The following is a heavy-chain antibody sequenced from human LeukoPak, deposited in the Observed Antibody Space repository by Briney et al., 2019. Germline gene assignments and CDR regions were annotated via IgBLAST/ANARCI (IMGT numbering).Heavy chain of an antibody. CDR3: ARGHCSSTSCYESDAFDI. CDR1: GYTFTSYY. CDR2: INPSGGST. D-gene: IGHD2-2*01. Sequence: ASVKVSCKAFGYTFTSYYMHWVRQAPGQGLEWMGIINPSGGSTSYAQKFQGRVTMTRDTSTSTVYMELSSLRSEDTAVYYCARGHCSSTSCYESDAFDIWGQGTMVTVSS. V-gene: IGHV1-46*01. J-gene: IGHJ3*02.